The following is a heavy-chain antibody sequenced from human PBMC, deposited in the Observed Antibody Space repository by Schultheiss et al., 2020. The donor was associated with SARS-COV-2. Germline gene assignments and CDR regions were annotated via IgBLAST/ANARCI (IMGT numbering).Heavy chain of an antibody. CDR3: ASMLAKAAAGKPDGFDP. J-gene: IGHJ5*02. D-gene: IGHD6-13*01. CDR2: ISHNGST. CDR1: GGSFSGYS. V-gene: IGHV4-34*01. Sequence: SQTLSLTCALYGGSFSGYSWTWIRQPPGKGLEWIGEISHNGSTKYNPSLESRVAISLDTAKNQFSLKLTSVTAADTAVYYCASMLAKAAAGKPDGFDPWGQGTLVTVSS.